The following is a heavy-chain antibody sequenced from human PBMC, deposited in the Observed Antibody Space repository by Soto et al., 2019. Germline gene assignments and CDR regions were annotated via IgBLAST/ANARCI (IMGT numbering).Heavy chain of an antibody. CDR3: ARSPRNYYALGSYSYFRH. CDR1: GYTFTSYD. Sequence: ASVKVSCKASGYTFTSYDISWVRQATGQGLEWMGWMNPNNGNTDYAPKFQGRVTMTMNTSIGTAYMELSSLRSEDTAVYYCARSPRNYYALGSYSYFRHWGQGXLVTVSS. J-gene: IGHJ1*01. D-gene: IGHD3-10*01. V-gene: IGHV1-8*01. CDR2: MNPNNGNT.